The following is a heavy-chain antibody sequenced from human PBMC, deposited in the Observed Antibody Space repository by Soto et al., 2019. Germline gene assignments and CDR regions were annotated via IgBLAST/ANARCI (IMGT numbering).Heavy chain of an antibody. V-gene: IGHV4-31*03. J-gene: IGHJ4*02. CDR3: ATLYMVRGVRTFDY. D-gene: IGHD3-10*01. Sequence: QVQLQESGPGLVKPSQTLSLTCTVSGGSISSGGYYWSWIRQHPGKGLEWIGYIYYTGSTYYNPSLKSRVTISVDTSKNQFYLKLSSVTAADTAVYYCATLYMVRGVRTFDYWGQGTLVTVSS. CDR1: GGSISSGGYY. CDR2: IYYTGST.